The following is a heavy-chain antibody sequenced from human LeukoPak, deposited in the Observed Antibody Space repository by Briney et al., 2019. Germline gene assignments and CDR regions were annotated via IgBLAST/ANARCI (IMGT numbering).Heavy chain of an antibody. CDR2: FDPEDEET. J-gene: IGHJ4*02. D-gene: IGHD1-26*01. CDR3: ATLQSGSYAYFFDY. V-gene: IGHV1-24*01. Sequence: ASVKVSCKVSRYTLTELSLHWVRQAPGKGLEGMGGFDPEDEETIHAQKFQGRVTMTEDTSTDTAYMELSSLRSEDTAVYYCATLQSGSYAYFFDYWGQGTLVTVSS. CDR1: RYTLTELS.